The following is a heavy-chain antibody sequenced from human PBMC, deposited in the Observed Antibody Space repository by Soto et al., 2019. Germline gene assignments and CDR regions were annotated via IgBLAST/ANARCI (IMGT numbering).Heavy chain of an antibody. J-gene: IGHJ4*02. Sequence: SETLSLTCTVSSGSIISTIYSWDWIRQPPGKRLEWIGSIFYSGSTYYNPSLKSRFTISRDNAKNTLFLLMNSLRAEDTAVYYCVRDMQLWRLDSWGQGTLVTVSS. CDR1: SGSIISTIYS. V-gene: IGHV4-39*02. CDR3: VRDMQLWRLDS. CDR2: IFYSGST. D-gene: IGHD2-21*01.